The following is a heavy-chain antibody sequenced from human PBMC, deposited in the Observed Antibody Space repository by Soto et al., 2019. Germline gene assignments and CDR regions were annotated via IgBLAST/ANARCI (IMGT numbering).Heavy chain of an antibody. V-gene: IGHV4-39*01. Sequence: QLQLQESGPGLMKPSETLSLTCTVSGGSISSSSYCWGWIRQSPGKGLEWIGSIYNSGSTYYNPSLKSRVTISVDTSKNQFSLKLSSVTAADTAVYYCARHGSITMVRDMFDYWGQGTLLTVSS. J-gene: IGHJ4*02. CDR3: ARHGSITMVRDMFDY. D-gene: IGHD3-10*01. CDR1: GGSISSSSYC. CDR2: IYNSGST.